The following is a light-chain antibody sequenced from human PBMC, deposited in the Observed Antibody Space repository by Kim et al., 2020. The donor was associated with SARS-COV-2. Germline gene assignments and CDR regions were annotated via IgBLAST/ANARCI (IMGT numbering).Light chain of an antibody. CDR3: QQYNNFRT. CDR1: QSVSTN. V-gene: IGKV3-15*01. Sequence: SVSPGEKATLSCRASQSVSTNVAWYQQKPAQAPRLLMYGTSTRATGIPGRFSGSGSGTEFTLTISSLQSEDFAVYYCQQYNNFRTFGQGTKVDIK. J-gene: IGKJ1*01. CDR2: GTS.